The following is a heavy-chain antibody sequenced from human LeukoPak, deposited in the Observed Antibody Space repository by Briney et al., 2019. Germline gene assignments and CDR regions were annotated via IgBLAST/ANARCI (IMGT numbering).Heavy chain of an antibody. V-gene: IGHV1-46*01. CDR3: ARGGYCSGDSCYPDFDY. CDR2: INPSGGST. Sequence: ASVKVSCKTSGYTFSSYYMHWVRQAPGQGREWMGMINPSGGSTTYAQKFQGRVTMTRDTSTSTVSMDLRCLRSEDTAVYYCARGGYCSGDSCYPDFDYWGQGTLVTVSS. CDR1: GYTFSSYY. D-gene: IGHD2-15*01. J-gene: IGHJ4*02.